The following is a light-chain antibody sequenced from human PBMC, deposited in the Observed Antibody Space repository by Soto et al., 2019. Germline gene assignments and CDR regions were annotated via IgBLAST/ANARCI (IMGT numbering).Light chain of an antibody. CDR3: QQYNNWPLWT. V-gene: IGKV3D-15*01. CDR2: DAS. CDR1: QSVSSTY. Sequence: IVLTQSPGTLSLSPGERATLSCRASQSVSSTYLAWYQQTPGQAPRLLIYDASNRATGIPARFSGSGSGTEFTLTISSLQSEDFAVYYCQQYNNWPLWTFGQGTKVDI. J-gene: IGKJ1*01.